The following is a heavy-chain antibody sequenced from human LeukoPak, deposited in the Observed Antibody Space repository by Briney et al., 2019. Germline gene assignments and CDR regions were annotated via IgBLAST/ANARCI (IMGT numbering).Heavy chain of an antibody. CDR2: IKTDGSST. D-gene: IGHD2-2*01. J-gene: IGHJ4*02. CDR1: GFTFSSYW. CDR3: VRGRGVPEYYFDY. V-gene: IGHV3-74*01. Sequence: GGSLRLSCANSGFTFSSYWMHWVRQAPGKGLVWVSHIKTDGSSTTYADFVQGRFTISRDNAKNTLYLQMNSLRADDTAVYYCVRGRGVPEYYFDYWGQGTLVTVSS.